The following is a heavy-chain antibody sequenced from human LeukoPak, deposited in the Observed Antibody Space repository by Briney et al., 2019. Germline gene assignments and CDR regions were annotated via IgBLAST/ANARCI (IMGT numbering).Heavy chain of an antibody. CDR1: GYTFTSYG. Sequence: ASVKVSCKASGYTFTSYGISWVRQAPGQGLEWMGWISAYNGNTNYAQKLQGRVTMTTDTSTSTAYMELRSLRSDDTAVYYCARVGMTTVVTPLKYWGQGTLVTVSS. CDR3: ARVGMTTVVTPLKY. J-gene: IGHJ4*02. V-gene: IGHV1-18*01. CDR2: ISAYNGNT. D-gene: IGHD4-23*01.